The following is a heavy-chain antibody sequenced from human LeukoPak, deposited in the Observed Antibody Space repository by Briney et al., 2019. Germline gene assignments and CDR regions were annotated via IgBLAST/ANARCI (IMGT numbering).Heavy chain of an antibody. D-gene: IGHD1-26*01. J-gene: IGHJ4*02. Sequence: GGSLRLSCAASGFTFSSYAMHWVRQAPGKGLEWVSGISWNSGSIGYADSVKGRFTISRDNAKNSLYLQMNSLRAEDTALYYCAKDRWELLSNFDYWGQGTLVTVSS. CDR2: ISWNSGSI. CDR1: GFTFSSYA. CDR3: AKDRWELLSNFDY. V-gene: IGHV3-9*01.